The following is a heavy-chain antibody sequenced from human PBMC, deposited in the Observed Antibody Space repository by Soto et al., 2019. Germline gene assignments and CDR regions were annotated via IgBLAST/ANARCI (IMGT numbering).Heavy chain of an antibody. CDR1: GFTFTNYA. CDR3: AKDFGDIVVVVLAPYGMDV. CDR2: ISGSGEST. J-gene: IGHJ6*02. Sequence: PVGSLRLSCAASGFTFTNYAMNWVRQAPGKGLEWVSVISGSGESTYYADSVKGRFTISRDNSKNTLYLQMNSLRAEDTAVYFCAKDFGDIVVVVLAPYGMDVWGQGTTVTVSS. D-gene: IGHD2-15*01. V-gene: IGHV3-23*01.